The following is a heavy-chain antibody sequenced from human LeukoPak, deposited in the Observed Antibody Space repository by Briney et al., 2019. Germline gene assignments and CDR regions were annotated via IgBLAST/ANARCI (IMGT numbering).Heavy chain of an antibody. Sequence: ASVTVSCKASGYTFTSYDINWVRQATGQGREWMGWMNPNSGNTGYAQKFQGRVTMTRNTSISTAYMELSSLRSEDTAVYYCARRDYYGSGSYPYYYHNYMDVWGKGTTLTISS. J-gene: IGHJ6*03. CDR2: MNPNSGNT. CDR1: GYTFTSYD. V-gene: IGHV1-8*01. D-gene: IGHD3-10*01. CDR3: ARRDYYGSGSYPYYYHNYMDV.